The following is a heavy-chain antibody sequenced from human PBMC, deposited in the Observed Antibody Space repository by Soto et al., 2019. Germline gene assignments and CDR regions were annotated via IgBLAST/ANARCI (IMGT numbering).Heavy chain of an antibody. Sequence: GGSLRLSCAASGFSFGSYALSWVRQAPGKGLEWVSTISGSDGKTFYADSVKGRFSISRDTSQSTLYLQMNSLRADDTAMYYCARRSYLDYWGQGTRVTVSS. CDR1: GFSFGSYA. V-gene: IGHV3-23*01. D-gene: IGHD3-10*01. J-gene: IGHJ4*02. CDR3: ARRSYLDY. CDR2: ISGSDGKT.